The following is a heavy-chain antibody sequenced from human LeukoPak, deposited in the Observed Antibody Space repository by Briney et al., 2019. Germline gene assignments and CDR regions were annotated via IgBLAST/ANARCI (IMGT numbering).Heavy chain of an antibody. V-gene: IGHV4-59*08. CDR2: IYYSGST. J-gene: IGHJ4*02. CDR1: GGSISSYY. D-gene: IGHD3-9*01. Sequence: ADTVSLTCTLSGGSISSYYWSWIRQPPGKGLVWLGYIYYSGSTNYNPSLKSRVNISVDTSKNQFSLKLSSVTAADTAVYYCARGNRGVLRYFDWLPDFDYWGQGTLVTVSS. CDR3: ARGNRGVLRYFDWLPDFDY.